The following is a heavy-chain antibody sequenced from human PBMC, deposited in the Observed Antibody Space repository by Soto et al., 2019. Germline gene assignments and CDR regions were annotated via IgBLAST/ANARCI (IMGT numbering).Heavy chain of an antibody. Sequence: VKVSCKASGYTFTGYYMHWVRQAPVQGLEWMGWINPNSGGTNYAQKFQGRVTMTRDTSISTAYMELSRLRSDDTAVYYCARPDYYDSSGYRGFDPWGQGTLVTVSS. CDR1: GYTFTGYY. CDR2: INPNSGGT. D-gene: IGHD3-22*01. V-gene: IGHV1-2*02. CDR3: ARPDYYDSSGYRGFDP. J-gene: IGHJ5*02.